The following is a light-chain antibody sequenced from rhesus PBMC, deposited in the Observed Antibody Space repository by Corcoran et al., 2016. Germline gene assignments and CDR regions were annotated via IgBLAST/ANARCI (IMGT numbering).Light chain of an antibody. V-gene: IGKV1-25*01. CDR3: QQRNSYPLT. CDR1: QAISSY. CDR2: KAS. J-gene: IGKJ4*01. Sequence: DIQMTQSPSSLSASVGDRVTITCRASQAISSYLAWYQQKPGKVPKFLIYKASTLQSGVPSRFSGSGSGTYFTLTISSLQPEDFATYYCQQRNSYPLTFGGGTKVEIK.